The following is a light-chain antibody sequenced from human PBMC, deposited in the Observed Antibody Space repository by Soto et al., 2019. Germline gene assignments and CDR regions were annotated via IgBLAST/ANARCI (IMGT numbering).Light chain of an antibody. CDR2: EVS. Sequence: QSVLTQPASVSGSLGQSITISCTGTSSDVGGYNFVSWYQQHPGTAPKLMLYEVSNRPSGVSYRFSGSKSGSTASLTISGLQPEDEADYYCGSKTRRNTWVFGGGTKLTAL. J-gene: IGLJ3*02. V-gene: IGLV2-14*01. CDR1: SSDVGGYNF. CDR3: GSKTRRNTWV.